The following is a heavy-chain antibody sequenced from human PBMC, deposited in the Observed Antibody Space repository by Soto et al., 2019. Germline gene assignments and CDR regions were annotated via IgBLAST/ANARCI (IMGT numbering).Heavy chain of an antibody. CDR3: ARGYDYYSGGYLFHY. CDR1: GGSVSSKNNY. V-gene: IGHV4-31*03. J-gene: IGHJ4*02. D-gene: IGHD3-22*01. CDR2: IYYSGST. Sequence: SKALSRTCRVSGGSVSSKNNYWTGIHKHPGKGPEWIGHIYYSGSTYYNPSLKSRVTISLDMSKNQFSLKLTSVSAADTAVYYCARGYDYYSGGYLFHYWRPGTPVLVS.